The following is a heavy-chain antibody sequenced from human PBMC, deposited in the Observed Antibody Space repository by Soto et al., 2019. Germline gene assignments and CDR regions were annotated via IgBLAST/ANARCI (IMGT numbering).Heavy chain of an antibody. Sequence: XVSMSLSCVTCEGPFSSYWMHWIRQVPGKGLMWVSQIGSDGRPTTYADSVKGRFTISRDNARNTLYLQMNSLRADDTAMYYCVRDYDSSGFTSGHWGQGTLATGSS. CDR1: EGPFSSYW. J-gene: IGHJ1*01. CDR2: IGSDGRPT. V-gene: IGHV3-74*03. CDR3: VRDYDSSGFTSGH. D-gene: IGHD3-22*01.